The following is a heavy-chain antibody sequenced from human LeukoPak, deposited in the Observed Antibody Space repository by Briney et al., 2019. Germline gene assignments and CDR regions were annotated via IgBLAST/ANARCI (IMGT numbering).Heavy chain of an antibody. V-gene: IGHV4-34*01. CDR2: INHSGST. Sequence: SETLSLTCAVYGGSFSGYYWSWIRQPPGKGLEWIGEINHSGSTNYNPSLKSRVTISVDTSKNQFSLKLSSVTAADTAVYYCATSRIGDGMDVWGKGTTVTVSP. J-gene: IGHJ6*04. CDR1: GGSFSGYY. D-gene: IGHD2-2*01. CDR3: ATSRIGDGMDV.